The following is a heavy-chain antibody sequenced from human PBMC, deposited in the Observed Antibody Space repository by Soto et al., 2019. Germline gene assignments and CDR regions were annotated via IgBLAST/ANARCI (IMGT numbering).Heavy chain of an antibody. J-gene: IGHJ4*02. CDR1: GGSISSGGYY. V-gene: IGHV4-31*03. D-gene: IGHD2-2*02. Sequence: QVQLQESGPGLVKPSQTLSLTCTVSGGSISSGGYYWSWIRQHPGKGLEWIGYIYYSGSTYYNPSLKSRVTISVDTSKNQFSLKLSSVTAADTAVYYCASASTKSVRRAAIGTYYFDYWGQGTLVTVSS. CDR3: ASASTKSVRRAAIGTYYFDY. CDR2: IYYSGST.